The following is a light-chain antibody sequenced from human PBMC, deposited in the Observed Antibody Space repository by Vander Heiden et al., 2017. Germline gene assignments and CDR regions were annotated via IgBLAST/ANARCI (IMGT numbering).Light chain of an antibody. Sequence: DIVMTQSPDSLAVSLCERDTINCKSSQSVLYSSNNKNYLAWYQQKPGQPPKLLIYWASTRESGVPDRFSGSGSGTDFTLTISSLQAEDVAIYYCQQYDSNPALTFGGGTRVEMK. CDR2: WAS. V-gene: IGKV4-1*01. J-gene: IGKJ4*01. CDR3: QQYDSNPALT. CDR1: QSVLYSSNNKNY.